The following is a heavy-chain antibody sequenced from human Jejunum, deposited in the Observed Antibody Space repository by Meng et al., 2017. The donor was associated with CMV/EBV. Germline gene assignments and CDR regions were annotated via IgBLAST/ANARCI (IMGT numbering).Heavy chain of an antibody. V-gene: IGHV3-21*01. CDR3: AGGSGCSGATCYPTPMDV. CDR2: ISSDSNYI. Sequence: SMNWVRQAPGRGLEWVSSISSDSNYIYHADSVKGRFTISRDNAKKSLYLEMSSLRAEDTATYYCAGGSGCSGATCYPTPMDVWGQGTTVTVSS. J-gene: IGHJ6*02. CDR1: S. D-gene: IGHD2-15*01.